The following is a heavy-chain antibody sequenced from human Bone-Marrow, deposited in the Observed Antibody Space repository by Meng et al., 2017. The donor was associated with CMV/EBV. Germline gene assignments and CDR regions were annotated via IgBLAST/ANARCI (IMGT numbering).Heavy chain of an antibody. J-gene: IGHJ4*02. V-gene: IGHV4-34*01. Sequence: SETLSLTCAVYGGSFSGYYWSWIRQPPGKGLEWIGEISHSGSTNYSPSLKSRVTISVDTSKKQFSLKLSSVTAADTAVYYCARRGGSYHYWRYFDYWVQGTLVTVSS. CDR1: GGSFSGYY. CDR3: ARRGGSYHYWRYFDY. CDR2: ISHSGST. D-gene: IGHD1-26*01.